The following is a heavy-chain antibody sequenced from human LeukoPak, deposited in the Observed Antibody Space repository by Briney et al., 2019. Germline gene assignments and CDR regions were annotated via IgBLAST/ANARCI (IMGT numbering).Heavy chain of an antibody. D-gene: IGHD5-18*01. CDR1: GCTFSSYA. CDR3: ARGPVDTAMDPLYYFDY. J-gene: IGHJ4*02. Sequence: GSSVKVSCKASGCTFSSYAISWVRQAPGQGLEWMGGIIRIFGAANYAQKFQGRVTITADESTSTAYMELSSLRSEDTAVYYCARGPVDTAMDPLYYFDYWGQGTLVTVSS. V-gene: IGHV1-69*01. CDR2: IIRIFGAA.